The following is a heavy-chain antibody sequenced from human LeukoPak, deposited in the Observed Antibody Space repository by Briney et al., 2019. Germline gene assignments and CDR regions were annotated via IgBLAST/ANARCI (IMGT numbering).Heavy chain of an antibody. CDR1: GYTFTAYY. J-gene: IGHJ4*02. D-gene: IGHD6-19*01. V-gene: IGHV1-2*02. CDR2: INPISGGT. CDR3: ARDHGRSSSAWPAGY. Sequence: ASVKVSFKASGYTFTAYYIHWMRQAPGQGLEWMGWINPISGGTDYAQKFQGRVTVTRDTSISTAYMELNSLRSDDTAVYYCARDHGRSSSAWPAGYWGQGTLVTVSS.